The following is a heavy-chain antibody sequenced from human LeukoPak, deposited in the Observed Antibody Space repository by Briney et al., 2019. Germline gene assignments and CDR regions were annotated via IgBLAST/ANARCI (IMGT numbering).Heavy chain of an antibody. J-gene: IGHJ4*02. Sequence: GRSLRLSCTASRFTFSDYGMHWVRQAPGKGLEWVAFISYDGSNKYYADSVKGRFTISRDNSKNTLYLQMNSLRAEDTAVYYCAKGHYDILTGYGPLDYWGQGTLVTVSS. D-gene: IGHD3-9*01. CDR3: AKGHYDILTGYGPLDY. V-gene: IGHV3-30*18. CDR2: ISYDGSNK. CDR1: RFTFSDYG.